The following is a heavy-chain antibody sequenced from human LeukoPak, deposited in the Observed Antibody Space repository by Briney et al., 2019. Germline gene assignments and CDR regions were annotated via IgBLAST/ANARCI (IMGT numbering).Heavy chain of an antibody. V-gene: IGHV3-23*01. J-gene: IGHJ4*02. D-gene: IGHD2-2*01. CDR1: GSTFSNYA. Sequence: GGSLRLSCAASGSTFSNYAMSWVRQAPGKGLEWVSAISGSGGSTYYADSVKGRFTISRDNSKNTLYLQMNSLRAEDTAVYYCAKDPQYQLLTGFDYWGQGTLVTVSS. CDR2: ISGSGGST. CDR3: AKDPQYQLLTGFDY.